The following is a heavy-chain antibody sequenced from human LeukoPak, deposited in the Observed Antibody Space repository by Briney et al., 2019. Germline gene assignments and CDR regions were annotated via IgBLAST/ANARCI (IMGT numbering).Heavy chain of an antibody. D-gene: IGHD1-26*01. Sequence: ASVKVSCKASGYTFTGYYMHWVRQAPGQGLEGMGWINPNSGGTNYAQKFQGRVTMTRDTSISTAYMELSRLRSDDTAVYYCAREMGATTDAFDIWGQGTMVTVSS. CDR2: INPNSGGT. CDR3: AREMGATTDAFDI. CDR1: GYTFTGYY. V-gene: IGHV1-2*02. J-gene: IGHJ3*02.